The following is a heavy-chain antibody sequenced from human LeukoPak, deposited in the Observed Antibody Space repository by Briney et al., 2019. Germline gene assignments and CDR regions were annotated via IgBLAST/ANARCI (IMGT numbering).Heavy chain of an antibody. CDR2: ISSSGSTI. V-gene: IGHV3-48*03. CDR3: AELGITMIGVV. CDR1: GFTFSSYE. D-gene: IGHD3-10*02. Sequence: GGSLRLSCAASGFTFSSYEMNWVREAPGKGLEWVSYISSSGSTIYYADSVKGRFTISRDNAKNSLYLQMNSLRAEDTAVYYCAELGITMIGVVWGKGTTVTISS. J-gene: IGHJ6*04.